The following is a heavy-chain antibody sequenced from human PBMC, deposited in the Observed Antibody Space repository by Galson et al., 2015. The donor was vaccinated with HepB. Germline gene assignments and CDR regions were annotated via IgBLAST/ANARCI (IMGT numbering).Heavy chain of an antibody. CDR1: GFTFSSYG. CDR2: IWYDGSNK. J-gene: IGHJ6*03. Sequence: SLRLSCAASGFTFSSYGMHWVRQAPGKGLEWVAVIWYDGSNKYYADSVKGRFTISRDNSKNTLYLQMNSLRAEDTAVYYCARAPYGDYARYFYYYYMDVWGKGTTVTVSS. CDR3: ARAPYGDYARYFYYYYMDV. D-gene: IGHD4-17*01. V-gene: IGHV3-33*01.